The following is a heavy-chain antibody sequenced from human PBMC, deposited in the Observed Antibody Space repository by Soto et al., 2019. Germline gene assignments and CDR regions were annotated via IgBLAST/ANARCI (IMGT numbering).Heavy chain of an antibody. J-gene: IGHJ6*02. D-gene: IGHD2-2*01. V-gene: IGHV4-59*12. CDR1: GGSISSFY. CDR2: IYYSGST. CDR3: ARASPCLSYSGMDV. Sequence: SETMSLTCTVSGGSISSFYWSWIRQPPGKGLEWIGYIYYSGSTNYNPSLKSRVTISVDTSKNQFSLKLSSVTAADTAVYYCARASPCLSYSGMDVWGHGTTVTVSS.